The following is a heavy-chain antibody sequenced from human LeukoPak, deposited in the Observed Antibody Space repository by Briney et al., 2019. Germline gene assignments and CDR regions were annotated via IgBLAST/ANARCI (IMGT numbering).Heavy chain of an antibody. CDR2: ISYDGSNK. J-gene: IGHJ4*02. CDR1: GFTFSSYG. V-gene: IGHV3-30*18. CDR3: AKDGRDYGDYVDY. Sequence: GGSLRLSCAAPGFTFSSYGMHWVRQAPGKGLEWVAVISYDGSNKYYADSVKGRFTISRDNSKNTLYLQMNSLRAEDTAVYYCAKDGRDYGDYVDYWGQGTLVTVSS. D-gene: IGHD4-17*01.